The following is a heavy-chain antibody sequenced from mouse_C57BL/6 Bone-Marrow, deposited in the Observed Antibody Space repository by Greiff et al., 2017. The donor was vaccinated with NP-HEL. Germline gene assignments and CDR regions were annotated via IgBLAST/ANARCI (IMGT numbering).Heavy chain of an antibody. D-gene: IGHD2-1*01. J-gene: IGHJ3*01. CDR1: GYTFTSYG. CDR2: IYPRSGNT. V-gene: IGHV1-81*01. Sequence: QVHVKQSGAELARPGASVKLSCKASGYTFTSYGISWVKQRTGQGLEWIGEIYPRSGNTYYNEKFKGKATLTADKSSSTAYMELRSLTSEDSAVYFCARWPLIYYGNYGVYWGQGTLVTVSA. CDR3: ARWPLIYYGNYGVY.